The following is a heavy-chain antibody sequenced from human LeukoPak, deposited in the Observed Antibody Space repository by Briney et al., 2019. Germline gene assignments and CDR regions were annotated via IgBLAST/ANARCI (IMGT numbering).Heavy chain of an antibody. J-gene: IGHJ4*02. CDR1: GGSISSYY. CDR3: AALNYDILTGYSNYYFDY. CDR2: IYYSGST. D-gene: IGHD3-9*01. V-gene: IGHV4-59*01. Sequence: SETLSLTCTVSGGSISSYYWSWIRQPPGKGLEWIGYIYYSGSTNCNPSLKSRVTISVDTSKNQFSLKLSSVTAADTAVYYCAALNYDILTGYSNYYFDYWGQGTLVTVSS.